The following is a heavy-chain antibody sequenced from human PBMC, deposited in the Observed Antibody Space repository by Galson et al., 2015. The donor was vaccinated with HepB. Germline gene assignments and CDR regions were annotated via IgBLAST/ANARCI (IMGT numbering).Heavy chain of an antibody. CDR1: GFTFSSYS. V-gene: IGHV3-48*01. D-gene: IGHD6-13*01. J-gene: IGHJ2*01. CDR3: ARDRRAAGAFRANWYFNL. CDR2: ISSSSSTI. Sequence: SLRLSCAASGFTFSSYSMNWVRQAPGKGLEWVSYISSSSSTIYYADSVKGRFTMSRENAKNSVYLQLNNLRAEDTAVYYCARDRRAAGAFRANWYFNLWGRGTLVTVSS.